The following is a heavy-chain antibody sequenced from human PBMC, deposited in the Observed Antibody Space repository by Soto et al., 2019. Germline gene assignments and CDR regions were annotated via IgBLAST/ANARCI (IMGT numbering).Heavy chain of an antibody. V-gene: IGHV1-46*03. Sequence: PVKLSCKTFGGSFSRDPVGWRRQATEQGLEGMGIINPSGGSTSYEQKFQGSVTMTRDTSTSTVYMELSSLRSEDTAVYYCARVGVGYYDSSGYATWGWYFDLWGRGTLVTVSS. CDR2: INPSGGST. D-gene: IGHD3-22*01. CDR1: GGSFSRDP. J-gene: IGHJ2*01. CDR3: ARVGVGYYDSSGYATWGWYFDL.